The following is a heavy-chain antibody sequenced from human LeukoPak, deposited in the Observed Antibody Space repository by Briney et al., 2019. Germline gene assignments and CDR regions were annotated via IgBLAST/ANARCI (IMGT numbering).Heavy chain of an antibody. CDR1: RYTCSSYD. Sequence: ASVKVSCKASRYTCSSYDINWVREAAGQGIEWKGWMNPNHGRTGFAQKSHGRRTMTRDTSISTAYMELSSLRSEDTAVYYCSRLSQTPDYYSSGGYYYLGYWGQGTPVTVSS. D-gene: IGHD3-22*01. V-gene: IGHV1-8*01. CDR3: SRLSQTPDYYSSGGYYYLGY. J-gene: IGHJ4*02. CDR2: MNPNHGRT.